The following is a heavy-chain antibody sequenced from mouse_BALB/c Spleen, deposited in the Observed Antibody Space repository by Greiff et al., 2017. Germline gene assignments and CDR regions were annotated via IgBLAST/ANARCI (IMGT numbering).Heavy chain of an antibody. D-gene: IGHD2-10*01. CDR1: GYSITSDYA. Sequence: EVHLVESGPGLVKPSQSLSLTCTVTGYSITSDYAWNWIRQFPGNKLEWMGYISYSGSTSYNPSLKSRISITRDTSKNQFFLQLNSVTTEDTATYYCARGAYYGGFAYWGQGTLVTVSA. V-gene: IGHV3-2*02. J-gene: IGHJ3*01. CDR2: ISYSGST. CDR3: ARGAYYGGFAY.